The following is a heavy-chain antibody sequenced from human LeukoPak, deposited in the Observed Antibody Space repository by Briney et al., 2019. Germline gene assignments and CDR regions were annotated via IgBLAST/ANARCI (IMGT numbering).Heavy chain of an antibody. D-gene: IGHD3-9*01. Sequence: SETLSLTCTVSGGSISSYYWSWIRQPPGKGLEWIGYIYYSGSTNYNPSLKSRVTISVDTSKNQFSLKLSSVTAADTAVYYCARGYYDIMTGYLPGAFDIWGQGTMVTVSS. CDR1: GGSISSYY. CDR2: IYYSGST. J-gene: IGHJ3*02. V-gene: IGHV4-59*01. CDR3: ARGYYDIMTGYLPGAFDI.